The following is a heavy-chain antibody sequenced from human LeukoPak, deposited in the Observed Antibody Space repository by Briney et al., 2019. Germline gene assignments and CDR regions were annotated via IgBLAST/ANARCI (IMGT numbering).Heavy chain of an antibody. J-gene: IGHJ4*02. V-gene: IGHV3-23*01. Sequence: GGSLRLSCAASGFTFSSHAMSWVRQAPGKGLEWVSGISGSGGSTYYADSVKGRFPISRDNSKNTLYLQMHSLRPEDTAVYYCARAGGGWYIWDYWGQGTLVTVSS. CDR2: ISGSGGST. CDR1: GFTFSSHA. D-gene: IGHD2-15*01. CDR3: ARAGGGWYIWDY.